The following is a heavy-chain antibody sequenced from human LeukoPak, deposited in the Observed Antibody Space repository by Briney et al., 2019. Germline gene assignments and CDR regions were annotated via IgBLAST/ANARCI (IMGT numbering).Heavy chain of an antibody. CDR1: GFTFSSYA. CDR2: ISGSGGST. Sequence: PGGSLRLSCAASGFTFSSYAMSWVRQAPGKGLEWVSAISGSGGSTYYADSVKGRFTISRDNSKNTLYLQMNSLRAEDTAVYYCAKGSDIVVVPAAINSRDVWGQGTTVTVSS. V-gene: IGHV3-23*01. J-gene: IGHJ6*02. CDR3: AKGSDIVVVPAAINSRDV. D-gene: IGHD2-2*02.